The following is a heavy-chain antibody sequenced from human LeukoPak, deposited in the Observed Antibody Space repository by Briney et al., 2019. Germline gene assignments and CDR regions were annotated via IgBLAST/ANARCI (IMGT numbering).Heavy chain of an antibody. CDR2: ISISGNTV. D-gene: IGHD6-19*01. J-gene: IGHJ4*02. CDR3: ARGGAVAGLY. Sequence: GGSLRLSRALSGFSLCSYEMNWVRQAPGRGVEWVSYISISGNTVYYPHPVKGRFPISRNNAKNSLYLQIDLWRGQNTACFLCARGGAVAGLYWGEGALVTASS. V-gene: IGHV3-48*03. CDR1: GFSLCSYE.